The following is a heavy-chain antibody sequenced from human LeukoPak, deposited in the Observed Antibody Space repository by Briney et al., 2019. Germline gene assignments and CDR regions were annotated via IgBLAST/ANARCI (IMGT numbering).Heavy chain of an antibody. CDR2: ISGSGGST. D-gene: IGHD2-15*01. CDR1: GFTFSNYA. J-gene: IGHJ4*02. Sequence: GGSLRLSCAASGFTFSNYAMSWVRQAPGKGLEWVSGISGSGGSTYYADSVKGRFTISRDNSKNTLYLQMNSLRAEDTAVYYCAREPLSEDIVVVVAARGSFDYWGQGTLVTVSS. V-gene: IGHV3-23*01. CDR3: AREPLSEDIVVVVAARGSFDY.